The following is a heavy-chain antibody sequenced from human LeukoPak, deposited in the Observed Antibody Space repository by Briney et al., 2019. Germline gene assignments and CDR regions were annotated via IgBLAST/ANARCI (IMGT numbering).Heavy chain of an antibody. CDR1: GFTFSDYW. CDR3: ARDWATVATTNLDY. Sequence: PGGSLRLSCAASGFTFSDYWMSWVRQAPGKGLEWVAHIKQDGREKNYADSVKGRFTISRDNAKNSLYLQLNSPRGEDTAVYYCARDWATVATTNLDYWGQGTLVTVSS. V-gene: IGHV3-7*01. D-gene: IGHD5-12*01. CDR2: IKQDGREK. J-gene: IGHJ4*02.